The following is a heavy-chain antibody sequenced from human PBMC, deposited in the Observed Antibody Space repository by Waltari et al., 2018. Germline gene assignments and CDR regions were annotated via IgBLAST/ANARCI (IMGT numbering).Heavy chain of an antibody. CDR1: GFTFGDYA. CDR3: TRGPRRGSGSSLD. Sequence: EVQLVESGGGLVQPGRSLRLSCTASGFTFGDYAMSWVRKAPGKGLEWVGFIRRKAYGVTTEYAASVKGRFTIARDDSKSIAYLQMNSLKTEDTAVYYCTRGPRRGSGSSLDWGQGTLVTVSS. CDR2: IRRKAYGVTT. V-gene: IGHV3-49*04. D-gene: IGHD3-10*01. J-gene: IGHJ4*02.